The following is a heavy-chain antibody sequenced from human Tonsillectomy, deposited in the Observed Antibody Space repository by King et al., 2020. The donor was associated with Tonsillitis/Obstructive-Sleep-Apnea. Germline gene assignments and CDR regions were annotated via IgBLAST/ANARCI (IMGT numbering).Heavy chain of an antibody. CDR2: ITSSSISI. D-gene: IGHD3-16*01. Sequence: VQLVESGGGLVKPGGSLRLSCAASGFIFSSYSMNWVRQAPGKGLEWVSSITSSSISIYYADSVKGRFTISRDNAQNSLYLQMNSLRVEDTAVYYCVRDGGGYYYYGIDVWGQGTTVTVPS. V-gene: IGHV3-21*01. CDR1: GFIFSSYS. CDR3: VRDGGGYYYYGIDV. J-gene: IGHJ6*02.